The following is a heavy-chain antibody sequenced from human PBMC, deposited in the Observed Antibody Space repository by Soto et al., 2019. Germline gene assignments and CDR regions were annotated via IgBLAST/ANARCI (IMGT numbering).Heavy chain of an antibody. CDR1: GFTFSSYG. J-gene: IGHJ4*02. D-gene: IGHD6-6*01. CDR3: AKDYEGGFIAARRPVDY. Sequence: GGSLRLSCAASGFTFSSYGMHWVRQAPGKGLEWVAVISYDGSNKYYADSVKGRFTISRDNSKNTLYLQMNSLRAEDTAVYYCAKDYEGGFIAARRPVDYWGQGTLVTVSS. CDR2: ISYDGSNK. V-gene: IGHV3-30*18.